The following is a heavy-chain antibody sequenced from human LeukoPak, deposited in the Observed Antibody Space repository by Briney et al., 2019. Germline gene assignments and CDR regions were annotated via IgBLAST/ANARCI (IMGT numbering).Heavy chain of an antibody. J-gene: IGHJ3*02. V-gene: IGHV5-51*01. CDR2: IYPGDSDT. Sequence: HGESLKISCKGSGYSFTSYWIGWVRQMPGKGLEWMGIIYPGDSDTRYSPSFQGQVTISADKSISTAYLQWSSLKASDTAMYYCARLPRIRDYGDSGERFDIWGQGTMVTVSS. D-gene: IGHD4-17*01. CDR1: GYSFTSYW. CDR3: ARLPRIRDYGDSGERFDI.